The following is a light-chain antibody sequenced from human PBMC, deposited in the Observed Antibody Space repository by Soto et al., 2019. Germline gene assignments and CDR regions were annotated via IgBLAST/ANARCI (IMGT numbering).Light chain of an antibody. J-gene: IGLJ1*01. CDR1: SSNTGAGYD. CDR3: QSYDDSLSGYV. CDR2: GNN. V-gene: IGLV1-40*01. Sequence: QPVLTQPPSVSGAPGQRVTISCTGSSSNTGAGYDVHWYQHLPGTAPKLLIYGNNNRPSGVPDRFSGARPGTSASLAITGLQPEDEADYYCQSYDDSLSGYVFGTGTKVTVL.